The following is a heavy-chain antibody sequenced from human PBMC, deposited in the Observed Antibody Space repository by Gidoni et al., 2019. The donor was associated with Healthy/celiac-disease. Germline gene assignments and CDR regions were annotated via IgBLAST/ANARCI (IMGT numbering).Heavy chain of an antibody. CDR3: ARAIARITIFGVALAGWFDP. CDR1: GGSVSSGSYY. Sequence: QVQLQESGPGLVKPSETLSLTCTVSGGSVSSGSYYLSWIRQPPGKGLEWIGYIYYSGSTNYNPSLKSRVTISVDTSKNQFSLKLSSVTAADTAVYYCARAIARITIFGVALAGWFDPWGQGTLVTVSS. J-gene: IGHJ5*02. D-gene: IGHD3-3*01. V-gene: IGHV4-61*01. CDR2: IYYSGST.